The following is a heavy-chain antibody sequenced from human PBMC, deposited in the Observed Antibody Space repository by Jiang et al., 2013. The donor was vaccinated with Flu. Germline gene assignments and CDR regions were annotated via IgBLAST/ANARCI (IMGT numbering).Heavy chain of an antibody. D-gene: IGHD1-14*01. J-gene: IGHJ4*02. V-gene: IGHV2-70*11. CDR3: ARIRRVNREFDY. Sequence: PTQTLTLTCTFSGFSLSTSGMCVSWIRQPPGKALEWLARIDWDDDKYYSTSLKTRLTISKDTSKNQVVLTMTNMDPVDTATYYCARIRRVNREFDYWGQGTLVTVSS. CDR2: IDWDDDK. CDR1: GFSLSTSGMC.